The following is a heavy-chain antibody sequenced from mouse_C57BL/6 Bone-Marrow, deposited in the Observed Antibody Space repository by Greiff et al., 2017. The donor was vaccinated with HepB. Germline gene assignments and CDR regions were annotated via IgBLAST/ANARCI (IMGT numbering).Heavy chain of an antibody. V-gene: IGHV1-50*01. CDR3: ARSDYGSRGYYAMDY. D-gene: IGHD1-1*01. Sequence: QVQLQQPGAELVKPGASVKLSCKASGYTFTSYWMQWVNQRPGQGLEWIGEIDPSDSYTNYNQKFKGKATLTVDTSSSTAYMQLSSLTSEDSAVYYCARSDYGSRGYYAMDYWGQGTSVTVSS. CDR2: IDPSDSYT. J-gene: IGHJ4*01. CDR1: GYTFTSYW.